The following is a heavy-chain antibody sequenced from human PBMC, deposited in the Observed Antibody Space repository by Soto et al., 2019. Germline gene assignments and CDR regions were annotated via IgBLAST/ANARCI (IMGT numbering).Heavy chain of an antibody. D-gene: IGHD1-7*01. CDR3: ARDLNSGSNTIFDY. V-gene: IGHV3-74*01. Sequence: GGSLRLSCAASGFTFSTYWMHWVRQAPGKGLVWVSRSNSDGSSTTYADSVKGRFTISRDNAKKTLYLQMNSLRAEDTAVYYCARDLNSGSNTIFDYWGQGT. CDR1: GFTFSTYW. J-gene: IGHJ4*02. CDR2: SNSDGSST.